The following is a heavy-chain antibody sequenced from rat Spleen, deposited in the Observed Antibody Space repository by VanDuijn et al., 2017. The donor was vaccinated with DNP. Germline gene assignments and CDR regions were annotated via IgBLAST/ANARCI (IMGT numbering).Heavy chain of an antibody. CDR2: INSAGST. CDR3: ARWGDYFDY. J-gene: IGHJ2*01. V-gene: IGHV3-3*01. CDR1: GYSITSSSR. Sequence: EVQLQESGPGLLKPSQSLSLTCSVTGYSITSSSRWNWIRKFPGNKLEWMGYINSAGSTDYNPSLKGRGSITRDTSKNQFFLQLNSVTTEDTATYYCARWGDYFDYWGQGVMVTVSS.